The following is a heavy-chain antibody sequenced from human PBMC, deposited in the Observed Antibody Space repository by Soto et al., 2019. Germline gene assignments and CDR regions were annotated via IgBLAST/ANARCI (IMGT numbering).Heavy chain of an antibody. Sequence: QVQLQQWGAGLLKPSETLSLTCAVYGGSFSAYHWSWIRQSPGKGLKWIGEIDYRGNTNYNPSLKSRVIMSVDTSKNQFSLKLNSLTAADTAVYYCARSMNDYRGHHWGFDYWGQGNLVTVSS. V-gene: IGHV4-34*01. J-gene: IGHJ4*02. CDR3: ARSMNDYRGHHWGFDY. D-gene: IGHD5-12*01. CDR2: IDYRGNT. CDR1: GGSFSAYH.